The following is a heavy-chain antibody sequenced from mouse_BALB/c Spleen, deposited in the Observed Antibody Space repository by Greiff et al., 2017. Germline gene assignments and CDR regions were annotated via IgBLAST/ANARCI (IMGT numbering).Heavy chain of an antibody. CDR3: ARTIRDYAMDY. CDR1: GYSFTGYY. V-gene: IGHV1-31*01. Sequence: VQLKQSGPELVKPGASVKISCKASGYSFTGYYMHWVKQSHVKSLEWIGRINPYNGATSYNQNFKDMASLTVDKSSSTAYMELHSLTSEDSAVYYCARTIRDYAMDYWGQGTSVTVSS. J-gene: IGHJ4*01. CDR2: INPYNGAT.